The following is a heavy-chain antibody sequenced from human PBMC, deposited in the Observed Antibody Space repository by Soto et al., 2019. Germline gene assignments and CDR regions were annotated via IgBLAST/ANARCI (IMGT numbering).Heavy chain of an antibody. V-gene: IGHV4-59*01. CDR3: ARVSRRLMTPDY. CDR2: IYYSGST. J-gene: IGHJ4*02. CDR1: GGSISSYY. Sequence: SETLSLTCTVSGGSISSYYWSWIRQPPGKGLEWIGYIYYSGSTNYNPSLKSRVTISVDTSKNQFSLKLSSVTAADTAVYYCARVSRRLMTPDYWGQGTLVTVSS. D-gene: IGHD3-16*01.